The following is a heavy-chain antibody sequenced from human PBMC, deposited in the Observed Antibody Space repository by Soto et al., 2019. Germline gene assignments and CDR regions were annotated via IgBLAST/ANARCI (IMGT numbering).Heavy chain of an antibody. Sequence: EVQLLESGGGLVQPGGSLRLSCAASGFTYESYAMSWVRQAPGKGLEWVSGINSGGTVAHYADSVKGRFAISRDKSKNTLSLEMNSLRADDTGLSYCAISTGGFGGLFVVPSDYWGQGTLVTVSS. D-gene: IGHD3-16*02. J-gene: IGHJ4*02. CDR2: INSGGTVA. CDR3: AISTGGFGGLFVVPSDY. CDR1: GFTYESYA. V-gene: IGHV3-23*01.